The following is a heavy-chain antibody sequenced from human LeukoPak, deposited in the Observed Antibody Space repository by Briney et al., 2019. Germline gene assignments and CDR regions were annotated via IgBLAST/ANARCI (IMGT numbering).Heavy chain of an antibody. J-gene: IGHJ4*02. V-gene: IGHV3-30*02. CDR2: IRYDGSNK. D-gene: IGHD3-22*01. Sequence: WGSLTLSCAASGFTFSSYGMHWLRQAQGNGLEGVAFIRYDGSNKYYADSAKGRFTIARANSKNTLYLQMNSLRAADTAVYSGAKVKYYYDSSPRPAYYFDYWGKGTLVTVFS. CDR3: AKVKYYYDSSPRPAYYFDY. CDR1: GFTFSSYG.